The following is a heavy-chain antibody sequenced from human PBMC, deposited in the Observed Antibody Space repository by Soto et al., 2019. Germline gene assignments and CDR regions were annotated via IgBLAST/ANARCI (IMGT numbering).Heavy chain of an antibody. CDR1: GGSISSYY. D-gene: IGHD6-19*01. CDR3: AIETVAGRVY. V-gene: IGHV4-59*12. J-gene: IGHJ4*02. CDR2: IYNSGST. Sequence: SETLSLTCTVSGGSISSYYWSWIRQPPGKGLEWIGYIYNSGSTNYNPSLKSRVAMSVVKSKNQFSLYLSSMTAADTAVYYCAIETVAGRVYWGRGTLVTVS.